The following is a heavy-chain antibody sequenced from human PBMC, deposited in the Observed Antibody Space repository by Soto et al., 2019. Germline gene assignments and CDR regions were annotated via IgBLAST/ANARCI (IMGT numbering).Heavy chain of an antibody. D-gene: IGHD5-12*01. CDR1: GGSFSGYY. CDR3: ARGHVDIVATLPRGPIFDY. V-gene: IGHV4-34*01. J-gene: IGHJ4*02. CDR2: INHSGST. Sequence: SETLSLTCAVYGGSFSGYYWSWIRQPPGKGLEWIGEINHSGSTNYNPSLKSRVTISVDTSKNQFSLKLSSVTAADTAVYYCARGHVDIVATLPRGPIFDYWGQGTLVTVSS.